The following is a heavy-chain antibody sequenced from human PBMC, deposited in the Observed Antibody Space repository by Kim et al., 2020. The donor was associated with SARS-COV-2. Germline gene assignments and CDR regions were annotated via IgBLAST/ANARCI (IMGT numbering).Heavy chain of an antibody. D-gene: IGHD3-10*01. CDR2: FDPEDGET. CDR1: GQSLTESP. V-gene: IGHV1-24*01. Sequence: ASVKVSCKVSGQSLTESPMHWVRQAPGKWLEWMGGFDPEDGETIYAQKFRGRVTLSEDTSTDTAYMEMSSLRSDDTAVYFCSTESWQCFGDCPFNLWGQG. J-gene: IGHJ5*02. CDR3: STESWQCFGDCPFNL.